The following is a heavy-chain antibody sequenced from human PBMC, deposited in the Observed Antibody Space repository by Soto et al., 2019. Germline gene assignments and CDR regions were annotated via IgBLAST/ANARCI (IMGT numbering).Heavy chain of an antibody. CDR3: TPLARKYVSCWYDCSD. D-gene: IGHD6-19*01. CDR2: IKSKIDGETT. J-gene: IGHJ4*02. CDR1: GFTFSNVW. Sequence: EAQLVESGGGLVKPGGSLRLSCAASGFTFSNVWMHWFRQAPGKGLEWVGRIKSKIDGETTDYAAPVKGRFIISRDDSKNTLYLQMKSLKTEDTAVYYGTPLARKYVSCWYDCSDWGQGTLVTVSS. V-gene: IGHV3-15*07.